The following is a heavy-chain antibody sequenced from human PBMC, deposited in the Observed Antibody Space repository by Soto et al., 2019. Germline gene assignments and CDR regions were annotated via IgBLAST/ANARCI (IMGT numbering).Heavy chain of an antibody. Sequence: VASVKVSCKASGGTFSSYAISWVRQAPGQGLEWMGGIIPIFGTANYAQKFQGRVTITADESTSTAYMELSSLRSEDTAVYYCARGGYSGYDHKTYYYYGMDVWGQGTTVTVSS. J-gene: IGHJ6*02. V-gene: IGHV1-69*13. CDR2: IIPIFGTA. D-gene: IGHD5-12*01. CDR3: ARGGYSGYDHKTYYYYGMDV. CDR1: GGTFSSYA.